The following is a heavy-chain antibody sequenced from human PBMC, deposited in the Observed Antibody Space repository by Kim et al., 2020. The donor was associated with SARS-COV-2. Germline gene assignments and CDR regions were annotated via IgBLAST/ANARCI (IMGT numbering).Heavy chain of an antibody. V-gene: IGHV3-23*01. CDR3: AKTWDYGSDDY. D-gene: IGHD3-10*01. CDR2: T. J-gene: IGHJ4*02. Sequence: TYYADSVKGRFTISRDNSKNTLYLQMNSLRAEDTAVYYCAKTWDYGSDDYWGQGTLVTVSS.